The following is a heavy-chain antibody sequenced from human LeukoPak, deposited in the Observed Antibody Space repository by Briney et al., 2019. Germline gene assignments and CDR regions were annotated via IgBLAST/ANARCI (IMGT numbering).Heavy chain of an antibody. CDR2: IYHSGST. Sequence: PSGTLSLTCAVSGGSISSSNWWSWVRQPPGKGLEWIGEIYHSGSTNYNPSLKSRVTISVDTPKNQFSLKLSSVTAADTAVYYCAREGTSSIAVAGTNFDYWGQGTLVTVSS. J-gene: IGHJ4*02. D-gene: IGHD6-19*01. V-gene: IGHV4-4*02. CDR1: GGSISSSNW. CDR3: AREGTSSIAVAGTNFDY.